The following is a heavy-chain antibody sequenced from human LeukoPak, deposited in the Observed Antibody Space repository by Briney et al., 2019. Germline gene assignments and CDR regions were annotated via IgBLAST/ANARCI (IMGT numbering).Heavy chain of an antibody. D-gene: IGHD5-24*01. V-gene: IGHV1-8*01. CDR1: GYTFTSYD. CDR2: MNPNSGNT. Sequence: ASVTVSCKASGYTFTSYDINWVRQAAGQGLEGMGWMNPNSGNTGYAQKFQGRVTMTRNTSISTAYMGLSSLRSEDTAVYYCARPPSREGHTSRYYCYGMDVWGQGTTVTVSS. CDR3: ARPPSREGHTSRYYCYGMDV. J-gene: IGHJ6*02.